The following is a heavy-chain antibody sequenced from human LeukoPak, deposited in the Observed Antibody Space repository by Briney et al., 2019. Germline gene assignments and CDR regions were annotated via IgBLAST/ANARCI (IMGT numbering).Heavy chain of an antibody. CDR3: ARDAFSKPDY. CDR2: IKQGGSDK. CDR1: GFTFSTSW. Sequence: PGGSLRLSCVASGFTFSTSWMSWVRQAPGKGLEWVANIKQGGSDKYYVGSVKGRFTISRDDGKNSLYLQMNSLRVEDTAVYYCARDAFSKPDYWGQGTLVTVSS. J-gene: IGHJ4*02. D-gene: IGHD4-11*01. V-gene: IGHV3-7*01.